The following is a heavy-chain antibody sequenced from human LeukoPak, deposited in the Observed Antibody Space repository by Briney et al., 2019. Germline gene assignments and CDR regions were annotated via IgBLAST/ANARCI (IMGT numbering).Heavy chain of an antibody. J-gene: IGHJ4*02. CDR3: ARGRRNVDIVATILSSSSPYSSSWYFDY. CDR2: IYTSGST. V-gene: IGHV4-4*07. CDR1: GGSISSYY. Sequence: SETLSLTCTVSGGSISSYYWSWIRHPAGKGLEWIGRIYTSGSTNYNPSLKSRVTMSVDTSKNQFSLKLSSVTAADTAVYYCARGRRNVDIVATILSSSSPYSSSWYFDYWGQGTLVTVSS. D-gene: IGHD5-12*01.